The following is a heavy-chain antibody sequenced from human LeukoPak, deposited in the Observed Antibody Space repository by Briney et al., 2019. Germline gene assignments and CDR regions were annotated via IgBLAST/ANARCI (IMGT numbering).Heavy chain of an antibody. D-gene: IGHD3-3*01. CDR3: ATYDSWSGYNIAY. V-gene: IGHV3-7*03. Sequence: GGSLRLSCVVSGFTLSSRWMMWVRQAPGKGLEWMTNINRDGSEKNYVDSVKGRFTITRDNAENSLYLQMNSLKVEDSAIYYCATYDSWSGYNIAYWGQGTLVTVSS. J-gene: IGHJ4*02. CDR2: INRDGSEK. CDR1: GFTLSSRW.